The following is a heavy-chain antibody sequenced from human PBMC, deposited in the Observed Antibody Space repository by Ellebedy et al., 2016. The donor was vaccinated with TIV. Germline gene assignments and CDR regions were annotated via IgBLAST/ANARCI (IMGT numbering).Heavy chain of an antibody. J-gene: IGHJ4*02. CDR3: VKSTPTGASYYDA. CDR1: GFTYNNYW. CDR2: VSRDGSET. V-gene: IGHV3-74*01. Sequence: GESLNISCAASGFTYNNYWMHWVRRAPGKGLVWVSRVSRDGSETYYADSVKGRFTISRDNAKNTLSLQMNSLRDEDTALYYCVKSTPTGASYYDAWGQGTLVTVSS. D-gene: IGHD2-15*01.